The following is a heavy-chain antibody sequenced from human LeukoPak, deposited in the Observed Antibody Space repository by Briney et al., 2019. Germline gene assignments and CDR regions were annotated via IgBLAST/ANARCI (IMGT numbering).Heavy chain of an antibody. V-gene: IGHV3-30*02. D-gene: IGHD3-22*01. CDR2: IRYDGTNK. J-gene: IGHJ4*02. Sequence: GRSLRLSCAASGFTFSSYGMHWVRQAPGKGLEWVAFIRYDGTNKYYADSVKGRFTISRDNSKNTLYLQMNSLRAEDTAVYYCAKEKKYYYDGSGYPGYDYWGQGALVTVSS. CDR1: GFTFSSYG. CDR3: AKEKKYYYDGSGYPGYDY.